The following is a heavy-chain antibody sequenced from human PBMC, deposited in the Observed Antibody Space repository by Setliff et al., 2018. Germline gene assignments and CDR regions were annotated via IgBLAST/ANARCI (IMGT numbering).Heavy chain of an antibody. Sequence: ASVKVSCKASGYTFNDYIINWVRQAPGQGLEWVGWISPHTGKTYFAQKLQGRVTMTTDTSTETAYMELSSLRSEDTALYYCARGHEYSNYVYSWFGPWGRGTLVTVS. J-gene: IGHJ5*02. CDR1: GYTFNDYI. D-gene: IGHD4-4*01. CDR2: ISPHTGKT. CDR3: ARGHEYSNYVYSWFGP. V-gene: IGHV1-18*01.